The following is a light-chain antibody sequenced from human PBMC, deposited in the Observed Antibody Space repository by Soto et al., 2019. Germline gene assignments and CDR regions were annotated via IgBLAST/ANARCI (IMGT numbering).Light chain of an antibody. V-gene: IGKV3-20*01. CDR3: QQYGSSPRT. J-gene: IGKJ2*01. CDR2: GAS. CDR1: QSVSSSY. Sequence: IVLTQSPGTLSLSPGERATLSCRASQSVSSSYLAWYQQKPGQAPRLLIYGASSRATGIPDRFSGSGSGTDFTLTISRLEPEDFAVYYCQQYGSSPRTFGLGTKLEIK.